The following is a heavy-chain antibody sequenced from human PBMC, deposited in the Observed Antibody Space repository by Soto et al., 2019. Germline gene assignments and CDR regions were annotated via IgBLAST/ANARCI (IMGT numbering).Heavy chain of an antibody. V-gene: IGHV3-23*01. CDR3: AKGGLGYQSGYSSSWDADLDYYYYGMDV. J-gene: IGHJ6*02. D-gene: IGHD6-13*01. CDR1: GFTFSSYA. Sequence: GGSLRLSCAASGFTFSSYAMSWVRQAPGKGLEWVSAISGSGGSTYYADSVKGRFTISRDNSKNTLYLQMNSLRAEDTAVYYCAKGGLGYQSGYSSSWDADLDYYYYGMDVWGQGTTVTVSS. CDR2: ISGSGGST.